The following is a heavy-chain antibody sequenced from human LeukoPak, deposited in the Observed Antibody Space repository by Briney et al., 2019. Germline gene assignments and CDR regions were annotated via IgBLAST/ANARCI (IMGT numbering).Heavy chain of an antibody. Sequence: SGTLSLTCAVSGGSISSSDWWSWVRQPPGKGLEWIGEVYHSGSTKHNPSLMSRVTMSVDKSKNQFSLRLSSVTAADTAVYYCARVRHGVYYFDYWGQGTLVTVSS. D-gene: IGHD2-8*01. J-gene: IGHJ4*02. CDR1: GGSISSSDW. V-gene: IGHV4-4*02. CDR2: VYHSGST. CDR3: ARVRHGVYYFDY.